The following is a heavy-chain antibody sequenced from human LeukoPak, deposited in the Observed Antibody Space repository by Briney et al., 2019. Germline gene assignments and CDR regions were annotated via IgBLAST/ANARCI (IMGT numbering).Heavy chain of an antibody. CDR1: GYTFTGYY. D-gene: IGHD1-26*01. CDR3: AREGGGSYYGNWFDP. CDR2: INPNSGGT. J-gene: IGHJ5*02. Sequence: ASVKVSCKASGYTFTGYYMHWVRQAPGQGLEWMGWINPNSGGTNYAQKFQGRVTMTRDTSISTAYMELSRLRSDDTAVYYCAREGGGSYYGNWFDPWGQGTLVTVSS. V-gene: IGHV1-2*02.